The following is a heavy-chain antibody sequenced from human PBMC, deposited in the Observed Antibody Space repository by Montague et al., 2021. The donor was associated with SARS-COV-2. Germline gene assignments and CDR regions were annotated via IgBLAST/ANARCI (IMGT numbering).Heavy chain of an antibody. J-gene: IGHJ6*02. D-gene: IGHD6-13*01. V-gene: IGHV4-39*07. Sequence: SETLSLTCTVSGGSISSSSYDWGWIRQPPGKGLEWIGSIYYSGSTYCXSCLKSRVTISVDTSKNQFSLKLSSVTAADTAVYYCARVGRQQLVRLSGMDVWGQGTTVTVSS. CDR1: GGSISSSSYD. CDR3: ARVGRQQLVRLSGMDV. CDR2: IYYSGST.